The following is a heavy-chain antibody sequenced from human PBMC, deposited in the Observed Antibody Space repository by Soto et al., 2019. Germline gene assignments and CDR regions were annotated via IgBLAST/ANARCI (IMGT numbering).Heavy chain of an antibody. J-gene: IGHJ4*02. Sequence: GGSLRLSCAASGFIFSSYAMSWVRQAPGKGLEWVSAISGSDGSTYYADSVKGRFTISRDNSRNTLYLQMNSLRAEDTAVYYCAKSVVPAGIHFTFDYWGQGTLVTVSS. CDR2: ISGSDGST. CDR1: GFIFSSYA. D-gene: IGHD2-2*02. CDR3: AKSVVPAGIHFTFDY. V-gene: IGHV3-23*01.